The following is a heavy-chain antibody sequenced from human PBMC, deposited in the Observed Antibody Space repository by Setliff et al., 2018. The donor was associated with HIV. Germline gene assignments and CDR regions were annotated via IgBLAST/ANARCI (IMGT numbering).Heavy chain of an antibody. CDR3: ARDSVPGYDNSGPWYYYYYMDV. D-gene: IGHD3-22*01. CDR1: GYTFTHYY. V-gene: IGHV1-46*01. Sequence: ASVMVSCKASGYTFTHYYIQWVRQAPGRGLEWMGVINPSGGNTRYAQQFQGRVTMTRDTSTSTVYMELSSLRSEDTAVYYCARDSVPGYDNSGPWYYYYYMDVWGKGTTVTVSS. CDR2: INPSGGNT. J-gene: IGHJ6*03.